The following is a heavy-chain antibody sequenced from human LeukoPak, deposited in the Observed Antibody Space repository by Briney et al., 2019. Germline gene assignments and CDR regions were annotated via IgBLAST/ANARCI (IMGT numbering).Heavy chain of an antibody. Sequence: PGGSLRLSCAASRFTFSSYGMHWVRQAPGKGLEWGAFIRYDGSNKYYADSVKGRFTISRDNSKNTLYLQMNSLRAEDTAVYYCANFGPLDAWGYYMDVWGKGTTVTVSS. CDR1: RFTFSSYG. D-gene: IGHD3-16*01. CDR2: IRYDGSNK. J-gene: IGHJ6*03. V-gene: IGHV3-30*02. CDR3: ANFGPLDAWGYYMDV.